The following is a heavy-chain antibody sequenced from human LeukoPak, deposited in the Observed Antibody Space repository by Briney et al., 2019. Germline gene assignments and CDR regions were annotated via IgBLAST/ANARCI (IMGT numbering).Heavy chain of an antibody. J-gene: IGHJ4*02. CDR2: INHSGST. CDR1: GGSFSGYY. V-gene: IGHV4-34*01. D-gene: IGHD3-22*01. Sequence: PSETLSLTCAVYGGSFSGYYWSWIRQPPGKGLEWIGEINHSGSTNYNPSLKSRVTISVDTSKNQFSLKLSSVTAADTAVYYCAGRYDSSGYSIDYWGQGTLVTVSS. CDR3: AGRYDSSGYSIDY.